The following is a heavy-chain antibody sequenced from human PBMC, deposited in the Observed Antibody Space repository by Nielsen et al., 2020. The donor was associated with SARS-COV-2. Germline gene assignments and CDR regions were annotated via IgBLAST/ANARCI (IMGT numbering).Heavy chain of an antibody. CDR1: GGSISSPYW. CDR2: LYHSGTP. D-gene: IGHD2-2*01. J-gene: IGHJ4*02. Sequence: SETLSLTCGVSGGSISSPYWWSWVRQSPGKGLEWIGELYHSGTPNYNPSLKSRVTISADKSKNEFSLKLTSVTAADTAVYYCARGYLTSWRYFDYWGQGILVTVSS. V-gene: IGHV4/OR15-8*01. CDR3: ARGYLTSWRYFDY.